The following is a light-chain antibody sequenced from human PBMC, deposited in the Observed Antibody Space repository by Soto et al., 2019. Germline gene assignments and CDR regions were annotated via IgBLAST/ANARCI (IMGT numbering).Light chain of an antibody. J-gene: IGLJ1*01. V-gene: IGLV2-18*02. CDR3: NSYTGSSTYV. CDR2: EVS. CDR1: SSEVGSYNR. Sequence: QSALTQPPSVSGSPGQSVAISCTGTSSEVGSYNRVSWYQQPPGAAHKLMIYEVSNRPSGVPDRFSGSKSGNTASLTISGLQAEDEVDYYCNSYTGSSTYVFGTGTKVTVL.